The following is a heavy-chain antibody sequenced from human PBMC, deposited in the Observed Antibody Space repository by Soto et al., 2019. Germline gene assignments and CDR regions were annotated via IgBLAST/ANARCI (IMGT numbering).Heavy chain of an antibody. CDR3: AGELRQISPIGISMVAHNWFDP. V-gene: IGHV1-69*18. CDR1: GDTFSTYA. J-gene: IGHJ5*02. CDR2: IIPIFGTT. Sequence: HVPLVQSGAEVRKPGSSVKVSCKASGDTFSTYAISWVRQAPGQGLEWMGSIIPIFGTTNQAQKFQDRVTFSADESTTTDYMELSSLRSEDTAIYYCAGELRQISPIGISMVAHNWFDPWGQGPLVTVSS. D-gene: IGHD3-10*01.